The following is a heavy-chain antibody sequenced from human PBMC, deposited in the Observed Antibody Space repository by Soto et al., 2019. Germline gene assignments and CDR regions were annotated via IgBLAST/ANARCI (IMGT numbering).Heavy chain of an antibody. D-gene: IGHD2-15*01. CDR2: MNPNSGNT. J-gene: IGHJ5*02. CDR3: ARGYCSGGSCYSYWFDP. CDR1: GYTFTSYD. V-gene: IGHV1-8*01. Sequence: QVQLVQSGAAVKKPGASVKVSCKASGYTFTSYDINWVRQATGQGLEWMGWMNPNSGNTGYAQKFQGRVTMTRNTSISTAYMELSSLRSEDTAVYYCARGYCSGGSCYSYWFDPWGQGTLVTVSS.